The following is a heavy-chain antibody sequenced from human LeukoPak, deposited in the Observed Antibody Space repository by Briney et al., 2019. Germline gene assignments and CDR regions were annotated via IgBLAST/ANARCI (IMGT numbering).Heavy chain of an antibody. CDR3: ARVGNYDILTGYPGAFDI. J-gene: IGHJ3*02. CDR2: IYHSGST. Sequence: SRTLSLTCAVSGGSISSGGYSWSWIRQPPGKGLEWIGYIYHSGSTYYNPSLKSRVTISVDRSKNQFSLKLSSVTAADTAVYYCARVGNYDILTGYPGAFDIWGQGTMVTVSS. CDR1: GGSISSGGYS. D-gene: IGHD3-9*01. V-gene: IGHV4-30-2*01.